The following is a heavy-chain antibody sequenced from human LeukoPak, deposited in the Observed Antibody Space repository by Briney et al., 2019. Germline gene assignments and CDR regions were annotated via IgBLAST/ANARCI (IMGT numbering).Heavy chain of an antibody. CDR3: ARDRPSIAARPFDY. D-gene: IGHD6-6*01. V-gene: IGHV3-21*01. Sequence: RTGGSLRLSCAASGFTFDDYAMHWVRQAPGKGPEWVSSISSSSSYIYYADSVKGRFTISRDNAKNSLYLQMNSLRAEDTAVYYCARDRPSIAARPFDYWGQGTLVTVSS. CDR1: GFTFDDYA. J-gene: IGHJ4*02. CDR2: ISSSSSYI.